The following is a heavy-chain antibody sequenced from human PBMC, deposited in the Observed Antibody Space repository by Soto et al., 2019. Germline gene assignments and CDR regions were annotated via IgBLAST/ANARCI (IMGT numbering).Heavy chain of an antibody. CDR3: ARSIRGPRRFNGMDV. CDR2: IERDDDDK. D-gene: IGHD1-20*01. CDR1: GFSLTSPGMC. J-gene: IGHJ6*02. Sequence: GPTLVNPTETFTLTCTFSGFSLTSPGMCVSWIRQSPGKALEWLALIERDDDDKYYSTSLKTRLTISKDTRKNQVVLTMANMEPADTATYYCARSIRGPRRFNGMDVWGQGTTVTVSS. V-gene: IGHV2-70*13.